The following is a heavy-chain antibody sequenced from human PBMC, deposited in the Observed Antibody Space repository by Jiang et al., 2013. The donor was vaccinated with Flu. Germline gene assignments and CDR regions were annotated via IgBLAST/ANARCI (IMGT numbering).Heavy chain of an antibody. CDR2: IYPGDSDT. CDR3: ARHGEGVVAGTKSDSYYYGMDV. D-gene: IGHD2-15*01. CDR1: GYSFTSYW. V-gene: IGHV5-51*01. Sequence: LKISCKGSGYSFTSYWIGWVRQMPGKGLEWMGIIYPGDSDTRYSPSLQGQVTISADKSISTAFLQWCSLKASDTAIYYCARHGEGVVAGTKSDSYYYGMDVWGQGTTVTVSS. J-gene: IGHJ6*02.